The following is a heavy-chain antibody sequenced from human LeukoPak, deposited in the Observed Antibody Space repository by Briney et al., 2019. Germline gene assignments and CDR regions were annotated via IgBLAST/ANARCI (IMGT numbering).Heavy chain of an antibody. D-gene: IGHD3-22*01. J-gene: IGHJ4*02. V-gene: IGHV4-59*08. CDR2: IYYSGST. Sequence: PSETLSLTCTVSGGSISSYYWSWIRQPPGKGLEWIGYIYYSGSTNYNPSLKSRVTISVDTSKNQFSLKLSSVTAADTAVYYCARQDDRSGYFFPSIGYWGQGTLVTVSS. CDR1: GGSISSYY. CDR3: ARQDDRSGYFFPSIGY.